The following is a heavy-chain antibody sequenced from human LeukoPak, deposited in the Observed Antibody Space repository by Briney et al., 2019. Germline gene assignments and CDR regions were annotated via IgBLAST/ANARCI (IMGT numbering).Heavy chain of an antibody. CDR3: ARSHDYSNYGWFDP. V-gene: IGHV3-48*04. D-gene: IGHD4-11*01. J-gene: IGHJ5*02. CDR2: IGSSSSTI. Sequence: PGGSLRLSCAASGFTFSSYSMTWVRQVPGKGLDWVSYIGSSSSTIYYADFVRGRFTISRDNAKNSLYLQMNSLRAEDTAVYYCARSHDYSNYGWFDPWGQGTLVTVSS. CDR1: GFTFSSYS.